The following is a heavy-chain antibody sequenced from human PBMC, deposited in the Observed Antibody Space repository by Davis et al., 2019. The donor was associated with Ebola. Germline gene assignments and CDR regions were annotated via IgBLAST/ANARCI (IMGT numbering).Heavy chain of an antibody. CDR1: GFTFSSYS. D-gene: IGHD3-22*01. Sequence: GGSLRLSCAASGFTFSSYSMNWVRQAPGKGLEWVSSISSSSSYIYYADSVKGRFTISRDNAKNSLYLQMNSLRAEDTAVYYCARDFRSSAIVVREYYFDYWGQGTLVTVSS. J-gene: IGHJ4*02. CDR3: ARDFRSSAIVVREYYFDY. CDR2: ISSSSSYI. V-gene: IGHV3-21*01.